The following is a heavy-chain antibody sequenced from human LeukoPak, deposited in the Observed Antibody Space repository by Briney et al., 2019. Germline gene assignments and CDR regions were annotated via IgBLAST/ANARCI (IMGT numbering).Heavy chain of an antibody. CDR1: GFTISTYG. CDR2: ISGGTT. D-gene: IGHD3-10*01. J-gene: IGHJ4*02. Sequence: PGGSLRLSCAASGFTISTYGMSWVRQAPGKGLEWVSSISGGTTYYADSVKGRFTISRDNSKNTVSLQMSCLRAEDTAVYYCAKSVYHSGNYWGQGTLVTVSS. V-gene: IGHV3-23*01. CDR3: AKSVYHSGNY.